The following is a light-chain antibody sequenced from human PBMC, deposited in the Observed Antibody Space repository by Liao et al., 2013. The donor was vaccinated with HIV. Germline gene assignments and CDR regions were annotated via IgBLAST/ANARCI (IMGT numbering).Light chain of an antibody. CDR2: FDS. J-gene: IGLJ2*01. CDR1: KLGDRY. Sequence: SYDLTQPPSVSVSPGQTASITCSGDKLGDRYTCWYQQKPGQSPVLVIYFDSDRPSGIPERFSGSKSGNTATLTIRRVEAVDEGDYYCQVWDSSTEMRIFGGGTKLTVL. V-gene: IGLV3-1*01. CDR3: QVWDSSTEMRI.